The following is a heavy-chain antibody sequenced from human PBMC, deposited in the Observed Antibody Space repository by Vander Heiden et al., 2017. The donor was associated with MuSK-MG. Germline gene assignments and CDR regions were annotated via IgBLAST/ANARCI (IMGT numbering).Heavy chain of an antibody. D-gene: IGHD6-19*01. Sequence: QVQLQQWGAGLLKPSATLSLTCAVYGGSFRGYYWSWIRQPPGKGLEWIGEINHSGSTNYNPALKSRVTISVDTSKNQFSLKLSSVTAADTAVYYCARGVGTAVAGDISGWSCDYWGQGTLVTVSA. CDR3: ARGVGTAVAGDISGWSCDY. CDR2: INHSGST. V-gene: IGHV4-34*01. CDR1: GGSFRGYY. J-gene: IGHJ4*02.